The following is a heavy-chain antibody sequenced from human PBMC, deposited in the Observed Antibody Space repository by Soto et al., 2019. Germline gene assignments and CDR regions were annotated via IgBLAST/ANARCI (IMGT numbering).Heavy chain of an antibody. CDR1: GFSLTTSGVG. CDR2: IYWDDDK. D-gene: IGHD3-3*01. CDR3: AHRILRTVFGLVTTTAIYFDF. J-gene: IGHJ4*02. V-gene: IGHV2-5*02. Sequence: QITLNESGPTVVKPAETLTLTCTFSGFSLTTSGVGVGWIRQSPGKAPEWLALIYWDDDKRYSASLKSRLTITKGTSKNQVVLTMASVDPGDTATYYCAHRILRTVFGLVTTTAIYFDFWGQGTPVVVSS.